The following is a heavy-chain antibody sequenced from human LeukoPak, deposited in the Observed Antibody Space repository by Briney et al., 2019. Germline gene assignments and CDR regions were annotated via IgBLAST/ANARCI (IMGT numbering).Heavy chain of an antibody. V-gene: IGHV4-4*09. CDR3: ARWGLSGDYSYLDY. CDR1: GGSINNFY. J-gene: IGHJ4*02. Sequence: PSETLSLTCTVSGGSINNFYWSWIRQPPGKGLEWIGFTYTTGSTNYNPSLKSRVTISVNTSRNQFSLKLTSVTAADTAVYYCARWGLSGDYSYLDYWGQGTLVTVSS. D-gene: IGHD1-26*01. CDR2: TYTTGST.